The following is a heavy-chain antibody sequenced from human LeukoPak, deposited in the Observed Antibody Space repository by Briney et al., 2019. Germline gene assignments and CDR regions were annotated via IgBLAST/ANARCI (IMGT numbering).Heavy chain of an antibody. CDR3: ARDPGQLWFGELSY. CDR2: ISSSSRSTI. D-gene: IGHD3-10*01. Sequence: PGGSLRLSCAASGFIFSSYAMNWVRQAPGKGLEWVSYISSSSRSTIYYADSVKGRFTISRDNAKNSLYLQMNSLRAEDTAVYYCARDPGQLWFGELSYWGQGTLVTVSS. CDR1: GFIFSSYA. J-gene: IGHJ4*02. V-gene: IGHV3-48*04.